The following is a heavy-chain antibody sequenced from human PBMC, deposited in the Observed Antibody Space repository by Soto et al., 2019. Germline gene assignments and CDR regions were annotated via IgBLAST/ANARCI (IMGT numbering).Heavy chain of an antibody. Sequence: PGGSLRLSCAASGFSFSTSWMAWVRQAPGKGLEWVANIRQDGNDLNYVESVKGRFTISRDNAHNSLYLQMYNLRAEDTAVYYCAPQFESTDYAFDFWGQGTLVTVSS. CDR2: IRQDGNDL. V-gene: IGHV3-7*01. D-gene: IGHD4-17*01. CDR3: APQFESTDYAFDF. J-gene: IGHJ4*02. CDR1: GFSFSTSW.